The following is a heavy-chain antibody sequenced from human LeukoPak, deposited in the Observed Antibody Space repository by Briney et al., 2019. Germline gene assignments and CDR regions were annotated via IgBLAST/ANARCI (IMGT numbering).Heavy chain of an antibody. D-gene: IGHD3-10*01. V-gene: IGHV3-23*01. CDR3: ASERGASGEFAY. CDR1: GFAFSFSA. Sequence: GGSLRLSCEASGFAFSFSAMTWVRQAPGTGLEWVSTINANAINTYYAASVKGRFTISRDNSKSTLYLQMSSLRPEDTAVYYCASERGASGEFAYWGQGTLVPVSS. J-gene: IGHJ4*02. CDR2: INANAINT.